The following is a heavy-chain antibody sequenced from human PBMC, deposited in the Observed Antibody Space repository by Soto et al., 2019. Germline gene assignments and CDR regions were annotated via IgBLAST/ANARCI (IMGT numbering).Heavy chain of an antibody. CDR3: ARGGHIAVVTASFDN. CDR2: IHPSGGGT. V-gene: IGHV1-46*02. CDR1: GYTFNTYY. Sequence: QVQLVQSGAEVRKPGASVKVSCRPSGYTFNTYYLHWLRQAPGQALEWMGVIHPSGGGTTYAQKFLGRVTVTRDPSTTTVFMGLSSLGSDDTAVYYCARGGHIAVVTASFDNWGQGTLVTVSS. D-gene: IGHD2-21*02. J-gene: IGHJ4*02.